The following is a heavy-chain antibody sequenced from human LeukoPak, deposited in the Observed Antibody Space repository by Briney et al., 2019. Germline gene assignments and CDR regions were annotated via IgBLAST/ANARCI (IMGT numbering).Heavy chain of an antibody. Sequence: GGSLRLSCAASGFTFSGSAMHWVRQASGKGLEWVGRIRSKANSYATAYAASVKGRFTISRDDSKNTAYLQMNSLKTEDTAVYYCTRLSIGYSYGIDYWGQGTLVTVSS. J-gene: IGHJ4*02. CDR1: GFTFSGSA. V-gene: IGHV3-73*01. CDR2: IRSKANSYAT. CDR3: TRLSIGYSYGIDY. D-gene: IGHD5-18*01.